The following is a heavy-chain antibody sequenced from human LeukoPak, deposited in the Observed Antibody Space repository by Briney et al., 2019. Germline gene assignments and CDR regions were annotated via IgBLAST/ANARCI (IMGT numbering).Heavy chain of an antibody. J-gene: IGHJ4*02. V-gene: IGHV3-23*01. CDR2: ISGGGFAT. Sequence: GGSLRLSCAASGFTFNNYAMSWVRQAPGKGLEWVSAISGGGFATYYADSVKGRFTVSRDNSKNTLYLQMNSLRAEDTAMYYCAKDLRFGEQRGVQGTLVTVSS. CDR3: AKDLRFGEQR. D-gene: IGHD3-10*01. CDR1: GFTFNNYA.